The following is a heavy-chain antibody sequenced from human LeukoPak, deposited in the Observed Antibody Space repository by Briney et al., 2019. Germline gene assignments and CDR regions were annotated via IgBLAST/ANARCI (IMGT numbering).Heavy chain of an antibody. Sequence: GRSLRLSCTASGFTFGDYAMSRVRQAPGKGLEWVGFIRSKAYGGTTEYAASVKGRFTISRDDSKSIAYLQMNSLKTEDTAVYYCTRVGIAAAGTFDYWGQGTLVTVSS. D-gene: IGHD6-13*01. V-gene: IGHV3-49*04. J-gene: IGHJ4*02. CDR2: IRSKAYGGTT. CDR1: GFTFGDYA. CDR3: TRVGIAAAGTFDY.